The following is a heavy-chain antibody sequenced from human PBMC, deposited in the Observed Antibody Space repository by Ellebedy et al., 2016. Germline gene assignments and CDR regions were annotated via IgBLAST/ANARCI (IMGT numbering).Heavy chain of an antibody. V-gene: IGHV4-59*02. Sequence: SETLSLTXTVSGGSVDTYYWTWIRQPPGKGLEWIGYVFYGGSTKYNPSLRSRVTISLDTSKNQFSLRLTSVAAADTAVYYCVRDVSLYSSSPSFDFWGQGTLVTVSS. J-gene: IGHJ4*02. D-gene: IGHD6-6*01. CDR1: GGSVDTYY. CDR2: VFYGGST. CDR3: VRDVSLYSSSPSFDF.